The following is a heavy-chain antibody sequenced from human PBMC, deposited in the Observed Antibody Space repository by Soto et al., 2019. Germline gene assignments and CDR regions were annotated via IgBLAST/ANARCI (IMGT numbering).Heavy chain of an antibody. CDR2: IYSGGST. CDR3: AREGGLVVPAAPREYNGFDP. Sequence: EVQLVESGGGLVQPGGSLRLSCAASGFTVSSNYMSWVRQAPGKGLEWVSVIYSGGSTYYADSVKARFTISRDNSKNTLYLQMSSLRAEDTAVYYCAREGGLVVPAAPREYNGFDPWGQGTLVTVSS. D-gene: IGHD2-2*01. CDR1: GFTVSSNY. V-gene: IGHV3-66*01. J-gene: IGHJ5*02.